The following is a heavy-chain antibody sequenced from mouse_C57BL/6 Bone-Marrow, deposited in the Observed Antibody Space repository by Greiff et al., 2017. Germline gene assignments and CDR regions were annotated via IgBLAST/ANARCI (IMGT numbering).Heavy chain of an antibody. J-gene: IGHJ2*01. CDR1: GYTFTSYW. V-gene: IGHV1-55*01. CDR2: IYPTSGRT. CDR3: ARSGPLGRSFDY. D-gene: IGHD4-1*01. Sequence: QVQLQQPGAELVQPGASVKMSCKASGYTFTSYWITWVKQRPGHGLDRIGDIYPTSGRTNYNEKFKSKAILTVDTSSNTAYMQLSSLTSEDSAVFYCARSGPLGRSFDYWGQGTTLTVSS.